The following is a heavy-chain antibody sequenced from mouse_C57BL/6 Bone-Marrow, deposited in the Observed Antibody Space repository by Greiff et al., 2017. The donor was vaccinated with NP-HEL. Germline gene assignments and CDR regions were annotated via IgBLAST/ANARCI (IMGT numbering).Heavy chain of an antibody. Sequence: QVQLKQSGAELARPGASVKLSCKASGYTFTSYGISWVKQRTGQGLEWIGEIYPRSGNTYYNEKFKGKATLTADKSSSTAYMELRSLTSEDSAVYFCARGLYYYGSSYVFDYWGQGTTLTVSS. CDR1: GYTFTSYG. D-gene: IGHD1-1*01. V-gene: IGHV1-81*01. CDR2: IYPRSGNT. J-gene: IGHJ2*01. CDR3: ARGLYYYGSSYVFDY.